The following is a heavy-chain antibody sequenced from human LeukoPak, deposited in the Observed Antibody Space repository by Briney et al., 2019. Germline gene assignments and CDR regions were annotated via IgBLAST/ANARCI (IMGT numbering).Heavy chain of an antibody. J-gene: IGHJ6*03. CDR1: GYTFTGYY. CDR2: INPNSGGT. Sequence: ASVKVSCKASGYTFTGYYMHWVRQAPGQGLEWMGWINPNSGGTNYARKFQGRVTMTRDTSISTAYMELSRLRSDDTAVYYCARVVGYSSSSPSFYYYYMDVWGKGTTVTVSS. V-gene: IGHV1-2*02. D-gene: IGHD6-6*01. CDR3: ARVVGYSSSSPSFYYYYMDV.